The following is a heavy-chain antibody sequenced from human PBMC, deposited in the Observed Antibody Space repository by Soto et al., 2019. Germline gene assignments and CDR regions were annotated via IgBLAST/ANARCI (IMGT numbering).Heavy chain of an antibody. D-gene: IGHD2-8*02. CDR2: ISAYNGNT. J-gene: IGHJ3*02. CDR3: ARLPLSGARDAFDI. CDR1: GYTLTSYG. V-gene: IGHV1-18*01. Sequence: GASVKVSCKASGYTLTSYGISWVRQAPGQGLEWMGWISAYNGNTNYAQKLQGRVTMTTDTSTSTAYMELRSLRSDDTAVYYCARLPLSGARDAFDIWGQGTMVTVSS.